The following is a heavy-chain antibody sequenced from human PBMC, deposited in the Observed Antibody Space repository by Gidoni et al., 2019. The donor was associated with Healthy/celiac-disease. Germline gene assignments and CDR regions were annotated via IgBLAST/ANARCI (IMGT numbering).Heavy chain of an antibody. J-gene: IGHJ3*02. V-gene: IGHV4-4*07. CDR1: GGSISSYS. CDR3: ARIAGTGKAFDI. D-gene: IGHD3-10*01. CDR2: IYTSGST. Sequence: VQLQEPGPGLVKTSETLSLTCTVSGGSISSYSWSWIRQPAGQGLEWIGRIYTSGSTNYNPSLKSRVTMSVDTSKNQFSLKLSSVTAADTAVYYCARIAGTGKAFDIWSQGTMVTVSS.